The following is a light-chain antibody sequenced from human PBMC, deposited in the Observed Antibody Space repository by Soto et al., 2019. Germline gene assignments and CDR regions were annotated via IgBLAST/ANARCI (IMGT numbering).Light chain of an antibody. V-gene: IGLV2-14*01. CDR3: TSFTSSSTQV. J-gene: IGLJ1*01. Sequence: LTQPGSVCGSRGQSITLACTGTIGDVDAFYYVSWYQQHPGKAPKLMIFEVSDRPSGVSDRFSGSKSGSTASLTISGLQAQDEADYFCTSFTSSSTQVFGTGTKV. CDR2: EVS. CDR1: IGDVDAFYY.